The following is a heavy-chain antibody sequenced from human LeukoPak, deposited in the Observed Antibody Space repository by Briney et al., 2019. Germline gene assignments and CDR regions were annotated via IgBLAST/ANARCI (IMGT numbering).Heavy chain of an antibody. CDR1: GGTFSSYA. J-gene: IGHJ3*02. D-gene: IGHD3-22*01. V-gene: IGHV1-69*13. CDR3: ARGDSSGYYYVKASDI. CDR2: IIPIFGTA. Sequence: ASVKVSCKASGGTFSSYAISWVRQAPGQGLEWMGGIIPIFGTANYAQKFQGRVTITADESTSTAYMELSSLRSEDTAVYYCARGDSSGYYYVKASDIWGQGTMVTVSS.